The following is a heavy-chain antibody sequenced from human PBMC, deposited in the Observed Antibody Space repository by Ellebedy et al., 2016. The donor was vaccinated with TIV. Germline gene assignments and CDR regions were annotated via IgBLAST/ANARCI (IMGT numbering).Heavy chain of an antibody. CDR2: ISYDGNNK. V-gene: IGHV3-30-3*01. J-gene: IGHJ6*02. CDR1: SFTFSNYA. CDR3: ARDSRVTTSYYYYGLDV. Sequence: GESLKISCAASSFTFSNYAMHWVRQAPGKGLEWVALISYDGNNKDYADSVKGQFTISRDNSKNTLYLQMNSLRAEDTAVYYCARDSRVTTSYYYYGLDVWGQGTTVTVSS. D-gene: IGHD4-17*01.